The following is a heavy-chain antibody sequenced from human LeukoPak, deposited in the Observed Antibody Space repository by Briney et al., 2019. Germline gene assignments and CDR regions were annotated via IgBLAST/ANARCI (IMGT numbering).Heavy chain of an antibody. CDR3: ARHNHRQQLVQSVYNWFDP. Sequence: GESLKISFKGSGYSFTSYWISWVRQMPGEGLEWMGRIDPSDSYTNYSPSFQGHVTISADKSISTAYLQWSSLKASDTAMYYCARHNHRQQLVQSVYNWFDPWGQGTLVTVSS. CDR2: IDPSDSYT. D-gene: IGHD6-13*01. V-gene: IGHV5-10-1*01. CDR1: GYSFTSYW. J-gene: IGHJ5*02.